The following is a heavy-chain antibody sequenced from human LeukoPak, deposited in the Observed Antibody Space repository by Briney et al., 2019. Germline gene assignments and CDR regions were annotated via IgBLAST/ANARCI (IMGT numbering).Heavy chain of an antibody. CDR2: IYTSGTT. Sequence: SETLSLTCTASGDSFSTYYWSWIRQPAGKGLEWIGHIYTSGTTNYNPSLKSRVTMSIDTSKNQFSLKLSSITAADTAVYYCARDAKYYYGSRTYFFFEYWGQGTLLTVSS. CDR3: ARDAKYYYGSRTYFFFEY. D-gene: IGHD3-10*01. CDR1: GDSFSTYY. J-gene: IGHJ4*02. V-gene: IGHV4-4*07.